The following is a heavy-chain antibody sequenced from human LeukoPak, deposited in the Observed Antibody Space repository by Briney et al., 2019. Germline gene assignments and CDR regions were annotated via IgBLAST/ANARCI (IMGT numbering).Heavy chain of an antibody. CDR1: GYSISSGYY. V-gene: IGHV4-38-2*02. CDR2: IYHSGST. CDR3: ARDHTSAFDI. Sequence: SETLSLTCTVSGYSISSGYYWGWIRQPPGKGLEWIRSIYHSGSTYYNPSLKSRVTISVDTSKNQFSLKLSSVTAADTAVYYCARDHTSAFDIWGQGTMVTVSS. J-gene: IGHJ3*02. D-gene: IGHD3-3*01.